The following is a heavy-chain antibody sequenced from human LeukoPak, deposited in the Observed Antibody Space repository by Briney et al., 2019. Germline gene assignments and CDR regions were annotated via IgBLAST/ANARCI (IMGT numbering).Heavy chain of an antibody. Sequence: SETLSLTCTVSGGSINTYFWTWIRQPPGKGLEWIGYINYSGSTNSNPSLKSRLAMSVDTSKNQFSVKLSSVTAADTAVYYCARQHSPGYFDYWGQGTLVTVRS. CDR1: GGSINTYF. J-gene: IGHJ4*02. V-gene: IGHV4-59*08. CDR2: INYSGST. D-gene: IGHD1-14*01. CDR3: ARQHSPGYFDY.